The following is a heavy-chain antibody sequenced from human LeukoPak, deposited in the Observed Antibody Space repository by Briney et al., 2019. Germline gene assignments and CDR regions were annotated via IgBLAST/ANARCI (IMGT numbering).Heavy chain of an antibody. J-gene: IGHJ6*02. CDR1: GFTFSSYS. Sequence: GGSLRLSCAASGFTFSSYSMNWVRQAPGKGLEWVSSISSSSYIYYADSVKGRFTISRDNAKNSLYLQMNSLRAEDTAVYYCARSDCSSTSCPLYYYYYYGMDVWGQGTTVTVSS. CDR3: ARSDCSSTSCPLYYYYYYGMDV. V-gene: IGHV3-21*01. CDR2: ISSSSYI. D-gene: IGHD2-2*01.